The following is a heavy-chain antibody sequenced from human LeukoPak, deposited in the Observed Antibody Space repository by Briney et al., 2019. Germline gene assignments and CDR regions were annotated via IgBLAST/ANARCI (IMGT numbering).Heavy chain of an antibody. CDR2: VNHSGST. J-gene: IGHJ4*02. V-gene: IGHV4-34*01. CDR3: ARQTGSGLFILP. CDR1: GASFSGYY. D-gene: IGHD3/OR15-3a*01. Sequence: SETLSLTCAVYGASFSGYYWSWIRQPSGKGLEWIGEVNHSGSTNYNPSLKSRVTISVDTSKNQFSLKLSSVTAADTAVYYCARQTGSGLFILPGGQGTLVTVSS.